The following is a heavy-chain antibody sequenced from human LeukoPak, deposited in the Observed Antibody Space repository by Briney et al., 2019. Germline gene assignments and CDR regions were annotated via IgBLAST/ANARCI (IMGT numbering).Heavy chain of an antibody. CDR1: GISPTSNY. CDR3: ARDLCSGGSCYPGWFDP. CDR2: IYYSGST. J-gene: IGHJ5*02. Sequence: PETPSLTCTVFGISPTSNYSSWVRHPPGGGLEWRGYIYYSGSTIYNPSLNSRVTISVDTSKNQFSLKLTSVPAADTAVYYCARDLCSGGSCYPGWFDPWGQGTLVTVSS. V-gene: IGHV4-59*01. D-gene: IGHD2-15*01.